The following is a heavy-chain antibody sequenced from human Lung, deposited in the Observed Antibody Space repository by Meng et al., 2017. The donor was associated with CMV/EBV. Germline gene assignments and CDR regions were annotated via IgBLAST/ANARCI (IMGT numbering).Heavy chain of an antibody. V-gene: IGHV4-4*07. D-gene: IGHD5-24*01. CDR1: GGSISSYY. CDR2: IYTSGST. Sequence: GQLQEAGPGVGKPWETLSLPCTVSGGSISSYYWSWIRQPAGKGLEWIGRIYTSGSTNYNPSLKSRVTMSVDTSKNQFSLKLSSVTAADTAVYYCARGSRDEAFQHWGQGTLVTVSS. J-gene: IGHJ1*01. CDR3: ARGSRDEAFQH.